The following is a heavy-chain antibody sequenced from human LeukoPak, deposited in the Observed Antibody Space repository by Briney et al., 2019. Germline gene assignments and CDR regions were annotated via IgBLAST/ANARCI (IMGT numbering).Heavy chain of an antibody. V-gene: IGHV5-51*01. CDR1: GYSFTSYW. J-gene: IGHJ3*02. Sequence: GESLKISCRGSGYSFTSYWIGWVRQMPGKGLEWMGIIYPGDSDTRYSPSFQGQVTISADKSISTAYLQWSSLKASDTAMYYCARQNIAARFRPDAFDIWGQGTMVTVSS. CDR3: ARQNIAARFRPDAFDI. CDR2: IYPGDSDT. D-gene: IGHD6-6*01.